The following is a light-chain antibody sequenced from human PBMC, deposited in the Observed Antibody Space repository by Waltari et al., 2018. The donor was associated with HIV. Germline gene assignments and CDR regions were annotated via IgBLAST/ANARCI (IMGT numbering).Light chain of an antibody. CDR1: QYISNY. J-gene: IGKJ2*01. V-gene: IGKV1-39*01. CDR3: QQTNSMYT. CDR2: GAS. Sequence: DIQMTQSPSSLSASVGDRVIITCRASQYISNYLLWYQQKPGKAPNLLIYGASRLKSGVPSRGIGSGFGKDFSLTISRLHHEDFALYCCQQTNSMYTFGQGTELEV.